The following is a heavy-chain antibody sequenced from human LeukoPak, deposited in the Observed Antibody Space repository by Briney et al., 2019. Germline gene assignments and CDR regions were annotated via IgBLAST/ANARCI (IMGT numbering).Heavy chain of an antibody. CDR1: GDTFSSYA. D-gene: IGHD1-7*01. CDR2: IIPIFGTA. V-gene: IGHV1-69*01. J-gene: IGHJ5*02. Sequence: GSSVKVSCKASGDTFSSYAISWVRQAPGQGLEWMGGIIPIFGTANYAQKFQGRVTITADESTSTAYMELSSLRSEDTAVYYCARGDWNYYWFDPWGQGTLVTVSS. CDR3: ARGDWNYYWFDP.